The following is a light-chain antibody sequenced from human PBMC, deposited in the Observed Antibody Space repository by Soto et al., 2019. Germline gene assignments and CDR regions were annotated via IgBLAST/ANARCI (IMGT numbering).Light chain of an antibody. CDR1: SSDVGGYNY. V-gene: IGLV2-8*01. CDR3: SSYAGSNNFV. J-gene: IGLJ2*01. Sequence: QSALTQPPSASGSHGRSVTISCTGTSSDVGGYNYVSWYQQHPGKAPKLMIYEVSKRPSGVPDRFSGSKSGNTASLTVSGLQAEDEADYYCSSYAGSNNFVFGGGTKITVL. CDR2: EVS.